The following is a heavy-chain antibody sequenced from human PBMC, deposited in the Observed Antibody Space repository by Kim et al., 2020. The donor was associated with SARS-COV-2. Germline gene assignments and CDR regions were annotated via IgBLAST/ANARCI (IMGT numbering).Heavy chain of an antibody. D-gene: IGHD3-9*01. Sequence: GESLKISCKGSGYSFTSYWISWVRQMPGKGLEWMGRIDPSDSYTNYSPSFQGHVTISADKSISTAYLQWSSLKASDTAMYYCARPLRTYDIDAFDIWGQGAMVTVSS. CDR1: GYSFTSYW. CDR3: ARPLRTYDIDAFDI. CDR2: IDPSDSYT. J-gene: IGHJ3*02. V-gene: IGHV5-10-1*01.